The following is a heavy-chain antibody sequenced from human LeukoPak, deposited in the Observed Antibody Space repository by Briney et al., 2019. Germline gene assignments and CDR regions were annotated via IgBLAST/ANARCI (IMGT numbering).Heavy chain of an antibody. V-gene: IGHV4-59*05. D-gene: IGHD3-10*01. Sequence: SETLSLTCTVSGGSISSYYWSWIRQPPGKGLEWIGSIYYSGSTYYNPSLKSRVTISVDTSKNQFSLKLSSVTAADTAVYYCARLHRSLSIRMVRVYYFDYWGQGTLVTVSS. J-gene: IGHJ4*02. CDR3: ARLHRSLSIRMVRVYYFDY. CDR2: IYYSGST. CDR1: GGSISSYY.